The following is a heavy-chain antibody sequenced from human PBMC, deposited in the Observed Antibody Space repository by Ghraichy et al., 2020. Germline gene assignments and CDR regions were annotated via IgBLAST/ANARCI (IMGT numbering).Heavy chain of an antibody. CDR1: GGSISSYY. D-gene: IGHD5-18*01. J-gene: IGHJ4*02. V-gene: IGHV4-59*08. Sequence: SETLSLTCTVSGGSISSYYWSWIRQPPGKGLEWIGYIYYSGSTNYNPSLKSRVTISVDTSKNQFSLKLSSVTAADTAVYYCARGGYSYGYDYWGQGTLVTVSS. CDR2: IYYSGST. CDR3: ARGGYSYGYDY.